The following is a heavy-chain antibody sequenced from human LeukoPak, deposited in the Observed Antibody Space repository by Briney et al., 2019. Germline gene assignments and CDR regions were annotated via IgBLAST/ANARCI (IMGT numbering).Heavy chain of an antibody. J-gene: IGHJ4*02. Sequence: ASVKVSCTASGYTFTSYYMHWVRQAPGQGLERMGIINPSGGSTSYAQKFQGRVTMTRDTSTSTVYMELRSLRSDDTAVYYCARDIGSSPGIDDYWGKGTLVTVSS. D-gene: IGHD1-26*01. V-gene: IGHV1-46*01. CDR2: INPSGGST. CDR1: GYTFTSYY. CDR3: ARDIGSSPGIDDY.